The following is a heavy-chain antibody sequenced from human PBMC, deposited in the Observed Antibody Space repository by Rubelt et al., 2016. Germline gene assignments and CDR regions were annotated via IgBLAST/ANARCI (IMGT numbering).Heavy chain of an antibody. D-gene: IGHD2-2*02. CDR3: AREKDIVVVPAAIRHYGMDV. CDR1: GGTFSSYA. J-gene: IGHJ6*02. Sequence: GSSVKVSCKASGGTFSSYAISWVRQAPGQGLEWMGGIIPIFGTANYAQKFQGRVTITADESTSTAYMELSSLRSEDTAVYYCAREKDIVVVPAAIRHYGMDVWGQGTTVTVSS. CDR2: IIPIFGTA. V-gene: IGHV1-69*13.